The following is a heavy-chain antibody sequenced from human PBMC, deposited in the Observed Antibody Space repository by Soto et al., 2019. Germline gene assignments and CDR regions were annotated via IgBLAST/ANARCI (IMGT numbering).Heavy chain of an antibody. V-gene: IGHV3-13*01. D-gene: IGHD3-22*01. Sequence: GGSLRLSCAASGFTFSSYDMHWVRQATGKGLEWVSAIGTAGDTYYPGSVKGRFTISRENAKNSLYLQMNSLRAEDTAVYYCARAYYDSSGYYLGFSYYYGMDVWGQGTTVTVSS. J-gene: IGHJ6*02. CDR1: GFTFSSYD. CDR3: ARAYYDSSGYYLGFSYYYGMDV. CDR2: IGTAGDT.